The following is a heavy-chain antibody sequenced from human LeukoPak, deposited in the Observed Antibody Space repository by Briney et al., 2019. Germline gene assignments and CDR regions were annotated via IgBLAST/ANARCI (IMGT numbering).Heavy chain of an antibody. CDR2: IYYSGST. CDR3: ARGYCSGGSCYSP. J-gene: IGHJ5*02. Sequence: SETLSLTCTASGGSISSYYWSWIRQPPGKGLEWIGYIYYSGSTNYNPPLKNRVTISVDTSKKQYALKLSSVPAADTAVYYCARGYCSGGSCYSPWGQGTLVTVSS. V-gene: IGHV4-59*08. CDR1: GGSISSYY. D-gene: IGHD2-15*01.